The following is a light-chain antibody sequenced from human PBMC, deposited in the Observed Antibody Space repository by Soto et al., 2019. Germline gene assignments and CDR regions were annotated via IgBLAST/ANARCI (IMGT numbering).Light chain of an antibody. V-gene: IGKV1-27*01. CDR2: VAS. Sequence: DIQMTQSPSSLSASAGDRVTIACRASPGISNYLAWYQQKPGKVPNRLIYVASTLQSGVPSRFSGSGAGTDFTLTISSLQPEDVATYFCHKYDSAPFTFGPGTKVVIK. CDR3: HKYDSAPFT. J-gene: IGKJ3*01. CDR1: PGISNY.